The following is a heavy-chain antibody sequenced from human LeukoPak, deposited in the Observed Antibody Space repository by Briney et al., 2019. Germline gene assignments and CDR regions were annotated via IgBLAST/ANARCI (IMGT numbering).Heavy chain of an antibody. J-gene: IGHJ4*02. D-gene: IGHD3-22*01. Sequence: SCKASGYTFTGYYMHWVRQAPGKGLEWVAVVSDDGNNIYYADSVKGRFTISRDNSKNTLYLQTNSLRAEDTALYYCVRDRDSTGYYDYWGQGTLVTVSS. CDR2: VSDDGNNI. CDR3: VRDRDSTGYYDY. V-gene: IGHV3-30*03. CDR1: GYTFTGYY.